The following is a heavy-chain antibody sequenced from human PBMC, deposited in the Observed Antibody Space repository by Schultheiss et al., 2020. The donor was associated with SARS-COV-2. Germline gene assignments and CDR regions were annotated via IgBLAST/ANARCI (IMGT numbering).Heavy chain of an antibody. Sequence: SETLSLTCTVSGGSISSYYWSWIRQPAGKGLEWIGRIYTSGSTNYNPSLKSRVTMSVDTSKNQFSLKLSSVTAADTAVYYCARLKSVTIFGVVNDAFDIWGQGTMVTVSS. J-gene: IGHJ3*02. V-gene: IGHV4-4*07. D-gene: IGHD3-3*01. CDR3: ARLKSVTIFGVVNDAFDI. CDR2: IYTSGST. CDR1: GGSISSYY.